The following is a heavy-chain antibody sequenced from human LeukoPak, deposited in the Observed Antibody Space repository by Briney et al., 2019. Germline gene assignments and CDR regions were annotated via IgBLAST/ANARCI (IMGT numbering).Heavy chain of an antibody. CDR1: GFTFSSYG. Sequence: PGRSLRLSCAASGFTFSSYGMHWVRQAPGKGLEWVAVIWYDGSNKYYADSVKGRFTISRDNSKNTLFLQLSSLRAEDTAVYYCVKDPVGSSGFPRFYFDYWGQGTLVTVSS. J-gene: IGHJ4*02. D-gene: IGHD3-22*01. CDR2: IWYDGSNK. V-gene: IGHV3-33*06. CDR3: VKDPVGSSGFPRFYFDY.